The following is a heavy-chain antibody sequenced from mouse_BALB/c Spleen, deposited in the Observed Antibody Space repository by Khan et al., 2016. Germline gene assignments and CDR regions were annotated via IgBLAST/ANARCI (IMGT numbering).Heavy chain of an antibody. CDR3: ARPYVPFAF. Sequence: EVKLLESGGGLVQPAGSLKLSCAASGFDFSRYWMSWVRQAPGKGLEWIGEINPDSSTINYKPSLKDKFIIPRDTAKNPLYMQMSKVRSEDTALYYCARPYVPFAFWGQGTLVTVSA. CDR2: INPDSSTI. J-gene: IGHJ3*01. V-gene: IGHV4-1*02. CDR1: GFDFSRYW. D-gene: IGHD1-1*01.